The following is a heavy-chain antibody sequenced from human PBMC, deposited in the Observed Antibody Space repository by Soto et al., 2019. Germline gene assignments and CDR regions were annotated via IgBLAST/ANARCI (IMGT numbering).Heavy chain of an antibody. CDR3: ARDEGCSGGSCLLVYNWFDP. J-gene: IGHJ5*02. CDR1: GFTFSSYA. D-gene: IGHD2-15*01. Sequence: GSLRLSCAASGFTFSSYAMHWVRQAPGKGLEWVAVISYDGSNKYYADSVKGRFTISRDNSKNTLYLQMNSLRAEDTAVYYCARDEGCSGGSCLLVYNWFDPWGQGTLVTVSS. V-gene: IGHV3-30-3*01. CDR2: ISYDGSNK.